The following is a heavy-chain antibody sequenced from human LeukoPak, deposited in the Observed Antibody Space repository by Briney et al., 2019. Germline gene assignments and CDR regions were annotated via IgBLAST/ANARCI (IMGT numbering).Heavy chain of an antibody. J-gene: IGHJ5*02. D-gene: IGHD1-26*01. CDR2: INTDGSST. CDR1: GFTFSSYW. CDR3: ARALGAIGVDWFDP. V-gene: IGHV3-74*01. Sequence: HPGGSLRLSCAASGFTFSSYWMHWVRHAPGKGLVWVSRINTDGSSTSYADSVKGRFTISRDNAKNTLYLQMNSLRAEDTAVYYCARALGAIGVDWFDPWGQGTLVTVSS.